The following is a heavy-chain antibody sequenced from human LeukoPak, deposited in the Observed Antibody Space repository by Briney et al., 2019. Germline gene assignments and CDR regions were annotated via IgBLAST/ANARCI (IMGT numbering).Heavy chain of an antibody. D-gene: IGHD6-19*01. V-gene: IGHV4-59*01. CDR2: IYYSGST. J-gene: IGHJ6*04. CDR1: GGSISSYY. Sequence: SETLSLTCIVSGGSISSYYWSWIRQPPGKGLEWIGYIYYSGSTNYNPSLKSRVTISVDTSKNQFSLKLSSVTAADTAVYYCARWQQWLVPTQGMDVWGKGTTVTVSS. CDR3: ARWQQWLVPTQGMDV.